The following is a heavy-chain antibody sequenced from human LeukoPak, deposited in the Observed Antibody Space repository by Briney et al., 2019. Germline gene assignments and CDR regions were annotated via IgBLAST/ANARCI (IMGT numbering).Heavy chain of an antibody. CDR3: AKDHPSDGWPTFEY. J-gene: IGHJ4*02. CDR1: GFIVSSRA. CDR2: ITNNAGKT. Sequence: GGSLRLSCAASGFIVSSRAMSWVRQAPGKGLEWLSSITNNAGKTYYAASAKGRFTISRDESQSTVYLAMSSLRVEDTAVYYCAKDHPSDGWPTFEYWGQGILVTVSS. D-gene: IGHD2-15*01. V-gene: IGHV3-23*01.